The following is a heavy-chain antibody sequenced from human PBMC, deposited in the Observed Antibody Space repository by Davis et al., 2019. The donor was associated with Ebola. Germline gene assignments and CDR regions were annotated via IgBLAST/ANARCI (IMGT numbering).Heavy chain of an antibody. CDR2: IIPIFGTA. D-gene: IGHD2-2*01. Sequence: SVKVSCKASGCTFSSYAISWVRQTPGQGLEWMGGIIPIFGTANYAQKFQGRVTITADESTSTAYMELSSLRSEDTAVYYCARGSPYAGTDRYYYYGMDVWGQGTTVTVSS. V-gene: IGHV1-69*13. J-gene: IGHJ6*02. CDR3: ARGSPYAGTDRYYYYGMDV. CDR1: GCTFSSYA.